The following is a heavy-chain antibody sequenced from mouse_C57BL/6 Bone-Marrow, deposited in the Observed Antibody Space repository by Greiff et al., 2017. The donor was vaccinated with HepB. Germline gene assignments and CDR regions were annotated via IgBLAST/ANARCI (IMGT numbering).Heavy chain of an antibody. Sequence: EVQLQQSGAELVKPGASVKLSCTASGFNIKDYYMHWVKQRPEQGLEWIGRIDPEDGETKYAPKFQGKATITADTSSNTAYLQLSSLTSEDSAVYFCASGIYDGYYVGYAMDYWGQGTSVTVSS. D-gene: IGHD2-3*01. V-gene: IGHV14-2*01. CDR3: ASGIYDGYYVGYAMDY. CDR1: GFNIKDYY. CDR2: IDPEDGET. J-gene: IGHJ4*01.